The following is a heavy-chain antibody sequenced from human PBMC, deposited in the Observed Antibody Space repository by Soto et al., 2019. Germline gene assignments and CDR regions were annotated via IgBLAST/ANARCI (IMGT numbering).Heavy chain of an antibody. CDR1: GFTFISYG. D-gene: IGHD6-6*01. CDR3: AKDDNFDSSSSNFDY. CDR2: ISYDGSNK. V-gene: IGHV3-30*18. J-gene: IGHJ4*02. Sequence: GLPMRLSCAASGFTFISYGMHLVSQTQGKGLEWVAVISYDGSNKYYADSVKGRFTISRDNSKNTLYLQMNSLRAEDTAVYYCAKDDNFDSSSSNFDYWGQGTLVTVSS.